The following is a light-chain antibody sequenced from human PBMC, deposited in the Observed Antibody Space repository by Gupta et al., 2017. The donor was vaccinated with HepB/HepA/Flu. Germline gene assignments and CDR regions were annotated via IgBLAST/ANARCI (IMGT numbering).Light chain of an antibody. V-gene: IGKV1-33*01. J-gene: IGKJ2*01. CDR3: QQDHILYT. CDR2: EAS. Sequence: DIQMTQSPSSLSASVGDRVTITCQASEDIKKYLNWYQQTPGKAPKLLIYEASEGKTGVPSRFTGSGYGTVFSFTSSSLQNEDVGKYYGQQDHILYTFGQGTKVEIK. CDR1: EDIKKY.